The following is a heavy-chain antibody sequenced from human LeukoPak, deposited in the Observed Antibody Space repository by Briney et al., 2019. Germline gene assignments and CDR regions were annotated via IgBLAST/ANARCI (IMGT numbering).Heavy chain of an antibody. CDR3: ARAAYSSTWYSRYFDL. V-gene: IGHV3-48*01. Sequence: GGSLRLSCAASGFTFSSYGMTWVRQAPGKGLEWVSYISSSSSTIYYADSVKGRFTISRDNAKNSLYLQLNSLRAEDTAVYCCARAAYSSTWYSRYFDLWGRGTLVTVSS. J-gene: IGHJ2*01. CDR2: ISSSSSTI. D-gene: IGHD6-13*01. CDR1: GFTFSSYG.